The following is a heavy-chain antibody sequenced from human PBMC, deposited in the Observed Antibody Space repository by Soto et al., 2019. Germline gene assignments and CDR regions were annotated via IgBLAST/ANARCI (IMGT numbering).Heavy chain of an antibody. J-gene: IGHJ6*02. Sequence: PGGSLRLSCAASGFTFITYSMNWVRQAPGKGLEWVSYISSSSSTIHYADSVKGRFTISRDNAKNSLYLQMNSLRAEDTAIYYCTADRRHASSHYMDVWGQGTTVTVSS. CDR1: GFTFITYS. D-gene: IGHD6-6*01. CDR2: ISSSSSTI. V-gene: IGHV3-48*01. CDR3: TADRRHASSHYMDV.